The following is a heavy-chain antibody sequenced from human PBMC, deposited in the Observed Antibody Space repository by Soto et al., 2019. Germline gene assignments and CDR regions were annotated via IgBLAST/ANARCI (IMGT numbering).Heavy chain of an antibody. CDR1: GGSFSSYA. J-gene: IGHJ4*02. Sequence: QVQLVQSGAEVKKPGSSVKVSCKASGGSFSSYAISWVRQAPGQGLEWMGGIIPIFGTANYAQKFQGRVTITADESTCTAYMELSSLRSEDTAVYYCARSKRGEMATAYFDYWGQGTLVTVSS. V-gene: IGHV1-69*12. D-gene: IGHD5-18*01. CDR3: ARSKRGEMATAYFDY. CDR2: IIPIFGTA.